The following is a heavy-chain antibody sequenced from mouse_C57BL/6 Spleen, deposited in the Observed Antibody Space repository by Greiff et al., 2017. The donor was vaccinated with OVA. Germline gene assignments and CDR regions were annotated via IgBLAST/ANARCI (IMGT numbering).Heavy chain of an antibody. Sequence: LVESGAELVRPGSSVKLSCKASGYTFTSYWMHWVKQRPIQGLEWIGNIDPSDSETHYNQKFKDKATLTVDKSSSTAYMQLSSLTSEDSAVYYCASYYGNPFAYWGQGTLVTVSA. CDR1: GYTFTSYW. CDR2: IDPSDSET. J-gene: IGHJ3*01. CDR3: ASYYGNPFAY. D-gene: IGHD2-1*01. V-gene: IGHV1-52*01.